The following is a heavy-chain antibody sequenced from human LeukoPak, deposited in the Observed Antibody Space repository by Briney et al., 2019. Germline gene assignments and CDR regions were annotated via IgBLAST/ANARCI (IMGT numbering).Heavy chain of an antibody. D-gene: IGHD6-19*01. CDR2: IKQDGSEK. V-gene: IGHV3-7*01. CDR1: GFTFSSYW. CDR3: ARGEWGQWLVPYY. J-gene: IGHJ4*02. Sequence: GGSLRLSCAASGFTFSSYWMSWVRQAPGKGLEWVANIKQDGSEKYYVDSVKGRFTISRDNAKNSLYLQMNSLRAEDTAVYYCARGEWGQWLVPYYWGQGTLVTVSS.